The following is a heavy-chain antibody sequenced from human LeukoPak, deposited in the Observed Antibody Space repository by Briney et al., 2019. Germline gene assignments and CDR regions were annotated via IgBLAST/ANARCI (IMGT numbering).Heavy chain of an antibody. CDR2: ISYVGSNT. CDR1: GFTFTSYG. J-gene: IGHJ3*02. CDR3: ARFIAAAGTRRSRAFDI. D-gene: IGHD6-13*01. Sequence: GGSLSLSCAASGFTFTSYGMQWVRQAPGKWLEWVAVISYVGSNTYYADSVKGRFTISRDNSKNTLYLQMNSLRAEDTAVYYCARFIAAAGTRRSRAFDIWGQGTMVTVSS. V-gene: IGHV3-30*03.